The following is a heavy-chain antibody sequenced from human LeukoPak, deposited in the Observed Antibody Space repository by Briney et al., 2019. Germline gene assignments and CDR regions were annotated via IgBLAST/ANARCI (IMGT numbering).Heavy chain of an antibody. D-gene: IGHD5-18*01. CDR2: IRYDGSNK. CDR3: AKGKRGYSYGFDP. V-gene: IGHV3-30*02. Sequence: GGSLRLSCAASGFTFSSYGMYWVRQAPGKGLELVAFIRYDGSNKYYADSVKGRFTISRDNSKNTLYLQMNSLRAEDTAVYYCAKGKRGYSYGFDPWGQGTLVTVSS. CDR1: GFTFSSYG. J-gene: IGHJ5*02.